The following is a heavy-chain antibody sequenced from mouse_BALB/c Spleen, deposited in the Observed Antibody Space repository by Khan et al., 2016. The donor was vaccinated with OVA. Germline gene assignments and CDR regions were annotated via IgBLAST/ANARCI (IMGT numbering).Heavy chain of an antibody. CDR2: IYPGTGST. J-gene: IGHJ3*01. Sequence: QVQLKESGADLVRPGASVRLSCKTSGYIFTSYWIHWVKQRSGHGLDWIARIYPGTGSTYYNENFKGKATLTADKSSSTAYMQLSSLKSEDSAVYFCARGDYGSTYVFDYWGQGTLVTVSA. CDR1: GYIFTSYW. V-gene: IGHV1-76*01. CDR3: ARGDYGSTYVFDY. D-gene: IGHD1-1*01.